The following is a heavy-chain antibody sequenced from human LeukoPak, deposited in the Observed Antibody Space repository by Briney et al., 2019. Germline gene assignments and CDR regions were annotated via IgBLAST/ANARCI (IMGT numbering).Heavy chain of an antibody. V-gene: IGHV3-30-3*01. D-gene: IGHD2-2*01. J-gene: IGHJ5*02. CDR1: GFTFSSYA. CDR3: ARELGYCSSTSCYAYWFDP. Sequence: PGGSLRLSCAASGFTFSSYAMHWVRQAPGKGLEWVTVISYDGSNEYYADSVKGRITISKDNSKDTLYLQMNSLRAEDTAVYYCARELGYCSSTSCYAYWFDPWGQGTLVTVSS. CDR2: ISYDGSNE.